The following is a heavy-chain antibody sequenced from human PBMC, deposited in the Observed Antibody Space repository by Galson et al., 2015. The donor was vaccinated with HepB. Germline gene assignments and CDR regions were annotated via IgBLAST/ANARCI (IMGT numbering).Heavy chain of an antibody. Sequence: TLSLTCTVPGGSISSGGYYWSWIRQHPGKGLEWIGYIYYSGSTYYNPSLKSRVTISVDTSKNQFSLKLSSVTAADTAVYYCARGHIVVVVAARSDWFDPWGQGTLVTVSS. CDR1: GGSISSGGYY. D-gene: IGHD2-15*01. J-gene: IGHJ5*02. CDR2: IYYSGST. V-gene: IGHV4-31*03. CDR3: ARGHIVVVVAARSDWFDP.